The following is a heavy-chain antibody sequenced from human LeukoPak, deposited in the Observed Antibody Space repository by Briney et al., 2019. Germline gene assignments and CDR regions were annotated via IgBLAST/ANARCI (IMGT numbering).Heavy chain of an antibody. J-gene: IGHJ3*02. CDR2: INSDGRIT. V-gene: IGHV3-74*01. D-gene: IGHD3-22*01. Sequence: GGSLRLSCAASGFTFSDYWMHWVRQAPGKGLVGVSRINSDGRITSYADSVKGRFTISRDNAKNTLYLQMNSLRVEDTAVYYCARVRYYDSSGYYLDAFDIWGQGTMATVSS. CDR3: ARVRYYDSSGYYLDAFDI. CDR1: GFTFSDYW.